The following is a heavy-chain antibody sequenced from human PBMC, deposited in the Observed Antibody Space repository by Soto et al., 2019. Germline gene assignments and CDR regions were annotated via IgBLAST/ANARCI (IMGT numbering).Heavy chain of an antibody. CDR3: ARADWYANWFDP. CDR2: ISAYNGNT. D-gene: IGHD3-9*01. CDR1: GYTFTSYG. J-gene: IGHJ5*02. Sequence: ASVKVSCKASGYTFTSYGISWVRQAPGQGLEWMGWISAYNGNTNYAQKLQGRVTMTTDTSTSTAYMELRSLRSDDTAVYYGARADWYANWFDPCGQGTLVSLSS. V-gene: IGHV1-18*01.